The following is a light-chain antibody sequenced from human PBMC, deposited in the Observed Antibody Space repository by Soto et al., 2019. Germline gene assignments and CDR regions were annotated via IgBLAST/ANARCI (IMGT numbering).Light chain of an antibody. V-gene: IGLV2-14*01. J-gene: IGLJ1*01. CDR3: YSYTRKSTGV. CDR2: EVS. Sequence: QSALTQPASVSGSPGQSITISCTGTSSDVGGYNYVSWYQQHPGKAPKLKIYEVSNRPSGVSNRFSGSKSGNTASLTISGLQAEYEADYYCYSYTRKSTGVFGSGTKLTAL. CDR1: SSDVGGYNY.